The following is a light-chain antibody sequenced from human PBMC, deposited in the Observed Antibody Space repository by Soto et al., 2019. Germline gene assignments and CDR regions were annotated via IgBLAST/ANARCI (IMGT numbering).Light chain of an antibody. Sequence: AIRITYSPWSFSSSTGDRVTITCRASQGISSYLAWYQQKPGKAPKLLIYAASTLQSGVPSRFSGSGSGTDFALTITSLQAEDFATYYCQQLSMYPSTFGGGTKVDIK. CDR1: QGISSY. CDR3: QQLSMYPST. J-gene: IGKJ4*01. CDR2: AAS. V-gene: IGKV1-8*01.